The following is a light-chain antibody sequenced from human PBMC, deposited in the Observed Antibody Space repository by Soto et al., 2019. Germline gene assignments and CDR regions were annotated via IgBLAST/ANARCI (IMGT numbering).Light chain of an antibody. J-gene: IGKJ1*01. CDR3: QVYVTSRA. Sequence: EIVLTQSPGTLSLSPGERATLSCRASQSVSNNYLAWFQQKPGQAPRLLIYEASSRATGIPDRFSGSGSAADFTLTITTLEPEELAVYYCQVYVTSRAFGRGTKVEIK. CDR2: EAS. V-gene: IGKV3-20*01. CDR1: QSVSNNY.